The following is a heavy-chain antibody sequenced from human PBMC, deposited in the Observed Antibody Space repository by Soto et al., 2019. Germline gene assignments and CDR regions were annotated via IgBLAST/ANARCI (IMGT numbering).Heavy chain of an antibody. CDR3: ARGRKEYRSSWYVD. V-gene: IGHV4-34*01. CDR2: VDHSGST. D-gene: IGHD6-13*01. J-gene: IGHJ4*02. CDR1: GASFSGYC. Sequence: ETLSLSGSVYGASFSGYCWSWIRQPPGKGLEWIGEVDHSGSTNYNPSLKSRVTISVDTSKNQFSLKLSSVTAADTAVYYCARGRKEYRSSWYVDWGQGTLVTVSS.